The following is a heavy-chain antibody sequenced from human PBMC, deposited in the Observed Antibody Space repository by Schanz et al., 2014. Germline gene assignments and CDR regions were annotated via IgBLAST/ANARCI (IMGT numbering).Heavy chain of an antibody. CDR2: ISGGGGGYR. D-gene: IGHD6-19*01. CDR3: VKTDAGWRFDY. Sequence: VQLVESGGSVVQPGRSLRLSCAASGFTFSSYAMSWVRQAPGKGLEWVSTISGGGGGYRPYADSVRGRFTISRDNSRNTVYLQMNNVGVDDTATYYCVKTDAGWRFDYWGQGTLVIVSS. J-gene: IGHJ4*02. CDR1: GFTFSSYA. V-gene: IGHV3-23*04.